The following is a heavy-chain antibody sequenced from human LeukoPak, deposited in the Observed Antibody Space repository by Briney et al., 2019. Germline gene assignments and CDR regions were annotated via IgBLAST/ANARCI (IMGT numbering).Heavy chain of an antibody. CDR2: IYHRGST. Sequence: SETLSLTCAVSGGAINSSHWWSWVRQPPGKGLEWIGEIYHRGSTNYNPSLKSRVTISVDTSKNQFSLKLSSVTAADTAVYYCARSYCSGGSCYIFDHWGQGTLVTVSS. CDR3: ARSYCSGGSCYIFDH. D-gene: IGHD2-15*01. V-gene: IGHV4-4*02. CDR1: GGAINSSHW. J-gene: IGHJ4*02.